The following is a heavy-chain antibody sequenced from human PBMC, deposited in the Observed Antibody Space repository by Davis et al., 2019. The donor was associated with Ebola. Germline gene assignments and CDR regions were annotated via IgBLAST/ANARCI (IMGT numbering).Heavy chain of an antibody. V-gene: IGHV1-69*13. Sequence: AASVKVSCKASGGTFSSYAINWVRQAPGQGLEWMGGIIPIFGTANYAQKFQGRVTITADESTSTAYMELSSLRSEDTAVYYCAKIMSYYYGMDVWGQGTTVTVSS. J-gene: IGHJ6*02. CDR3: AKIMSYYYGMDV. CDR1: GGTFSSYA. CDR2: IIPIFGTA.